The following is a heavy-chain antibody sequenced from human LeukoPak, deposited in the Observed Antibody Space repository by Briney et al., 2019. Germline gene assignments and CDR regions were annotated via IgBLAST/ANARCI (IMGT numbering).Heavy chain of an antibody. Sequence: PGGSLRLSCAASGFTFSDAWMSWVRQAQGKGLEWVGHIKSKTDGGTTDYPAPVKDRFTISRDDSRNTLYLQMNSLKTEDTAVYYCVTEFYGSYNFWGRGILVTVSS. J-gene: IGHJ4*02. CDR2: IKSKTDGGTT. V-gene: IGHV3-15*01. D-gene: IGHD1-26*01. CDR3: VTEFYGSYNF. CDR1: GFTFSDAW.